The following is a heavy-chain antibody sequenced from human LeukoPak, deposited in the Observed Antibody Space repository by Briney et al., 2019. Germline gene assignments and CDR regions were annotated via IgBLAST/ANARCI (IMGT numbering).Heavy chain of an antibody. V-gene: IGHV4-4*07. CDR1: GGSISSYY. D-gene: IGHD4-23*01. CDR2: IYTSGST. CDR3: AILRVNYGGNWFDP. Sequence: SETLSLTCTVSGGSISSYYWSWIRQPAGKGVEWIGRIYTSGSTNYNPSLKSRVTMSVDTSKNQFSLKLSSVTAADTAVYYCAILRVNYGGNWFDPWGQGTLVTVSS. J-gene: IGHJ5*02.